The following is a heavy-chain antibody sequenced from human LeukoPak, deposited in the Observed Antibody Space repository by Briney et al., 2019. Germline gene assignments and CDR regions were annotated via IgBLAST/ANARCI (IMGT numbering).Heavy chain of an antibody. CDR1: GFTFSDYY. D-gene: IGHD1-1*01. CDR2: ISTSGSTI. J-gene: IGHJ4*02. V-gene: IGHV3-11*04. Sequence: GGSLRLSCAAYGFTFSDYYMSWIRQAPGKGLEWVSYISTSGSTIYYADSVKGRFTISRDNAKNSLYLQMNSLRAEGTAVYYCARDQMYTADYWGQGTLVTVSS. CDR3: ARDQMYTADY.